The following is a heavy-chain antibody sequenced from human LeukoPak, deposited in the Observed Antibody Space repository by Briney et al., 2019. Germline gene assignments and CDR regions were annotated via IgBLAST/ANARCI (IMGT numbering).Heavy chain of an antibody. CDR1: GGTFSSYA. Sequence: SVKVSCKASGGTFSSYAISWVRQAPGQGLEWMGGFIPIFGTASYAQKFQGRVTITADESTSTAYMELGSLRSEDTAVYYCAVRGSSSWYRAPFDYWGQGTLVTVSS. V-gene: IGHV1-69*13. J-gene: IGHJ4*02. CDR3: AVRGSSSWYRAPFDY. D-gene: IGHD6-13*01. CDR2: FIPIFGTA.